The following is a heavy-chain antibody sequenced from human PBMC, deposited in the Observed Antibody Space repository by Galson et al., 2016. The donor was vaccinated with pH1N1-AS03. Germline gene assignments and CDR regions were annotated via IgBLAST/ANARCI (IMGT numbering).Heavy chain of an antibody. J-gene: IGHJ6*04. V-gene: IGHV4-4*07. CDR3: ARVGGLSYPHPRWDVDV. D-gene: IGHD1-26*01. Sequence: ETLSLTCTISGGSIANLYWSWIRQSAGKGLEWIGRVHTSGSTNYNPSLKSRVSLSIVTSTKKFSLRLTSVTAAATAVYYRARVGGLSYPHPRWDVDVWGKGTTVIVSS. CDR1: GGSIANLY. CDR2: VHTSGST.